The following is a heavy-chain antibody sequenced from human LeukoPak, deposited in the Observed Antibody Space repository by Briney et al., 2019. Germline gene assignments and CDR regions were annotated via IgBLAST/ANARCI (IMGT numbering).Heavy chain of an antibody. V-gene: IGHV3-7*01. CDR3: ARDKVSMVRGVIDYYYYYMDV. J-gene: IGHJ6*03. CDR1: GFTFSSYG. CDR2: IKQDGSEK. D-gene: IGHD3-10*01. Sequence: PGGSLRLSCAASGFTFSSYGMHWVRQAPGKGLEWVANIKQDGSEKYYVDSVKGRFTISRDNAKNSLYLQMNSLRAEDTAVYYCARDKVSMVRGVIDYYYYYMDVWGKGTTVTVSS.